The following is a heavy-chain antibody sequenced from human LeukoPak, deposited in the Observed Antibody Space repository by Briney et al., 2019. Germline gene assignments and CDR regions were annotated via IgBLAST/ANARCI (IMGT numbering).Heavy chain of an antibody. CDR1: GFTFSSYA. Sequence: GGSPRLSCAASGFTFSSYAMSWVRQAPGKGLEWVSAISASGGSTYYADSVKGRFTISRDNSKNTLYLQMNSLRAEDTAVYYCAGHGNSWSNFDYWGQGTLVTVSS. D-gene: IGHD6-13*01. CDR2: ISASGGST. J-gene: IGHJ4*02. CDR3: AGHGNSWSNFDY. V-gene: IGHV3-23*01.